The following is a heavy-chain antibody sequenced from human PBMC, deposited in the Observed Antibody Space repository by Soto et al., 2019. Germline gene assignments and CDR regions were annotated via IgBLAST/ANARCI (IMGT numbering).Heavy chain of an antibody. D-gene: IGHD4-17*01. CDR3: ARSALGGAATDHNWFDP. CDR2: INAYNGNT. CDR1: GYSFTRYG. J-gene: IGHJ5*02. Sequence: ASVKVSCKASGYSFTRYGIGWARQAPGQGLEWMGWINAYNGNTNYAQNFQGRVTMTTDTSTSTAYMELRSLRSDDTAVYYCARSALGGAATDHNWFDPWGQGTLVTVPS. V-gene: IGHV1-18*01.